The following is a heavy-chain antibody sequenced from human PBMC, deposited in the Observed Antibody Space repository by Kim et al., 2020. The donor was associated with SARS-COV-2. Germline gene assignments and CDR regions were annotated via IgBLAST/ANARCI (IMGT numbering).Heavy chain of an antibody. CDR3: ASSRLG. V-gene: IGHV3-7*01. D-gene: IGHD3-9*01. J-gene: IGHJ4*02. CDR2: KQKGSEE. Sequence: KQKGSEEYYVDSVKGRFTISRDNAKNSLYLQMNSLRAEDTAVYYCASSRLGGGQGTLVTVSS.